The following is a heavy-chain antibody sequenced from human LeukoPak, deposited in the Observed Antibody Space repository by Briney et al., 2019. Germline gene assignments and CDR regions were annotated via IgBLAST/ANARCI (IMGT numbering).Heavy chain of an antibody. D-gene: IGHD5-24*01. J-gene: IGHJ3*01. CDR1: GFTVSSNY. CDR3: ARDIRREMAIPFDV. CDR2: IYSGGST. V-gene: IGHV3-53*01. Sequence: GGPLRLSCAASGFTVSSNYMSWVRQAPGKGLEWVSVIYSGGSTYYADSVKGRFTISRDTSKNTLHLQMNSLRVEDTAVYHCARDIRREMAIPFDVWGQGTLVTVSS.